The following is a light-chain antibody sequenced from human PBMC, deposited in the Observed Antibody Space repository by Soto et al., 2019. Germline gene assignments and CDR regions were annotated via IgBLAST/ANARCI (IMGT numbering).Light chain of an antibody. CDR1: QDITNY. Sequence: DIQMTQSPSSLSASVGDRVTITCQASQDITNYLNWHQQKPGKAPQLVIYDAFNLETGVPSRFSERGYGTDFTLAISCLQPEDVATYYCQQQSNLPLTFGGGTKVEIK. V-gene: IGKV1-33*01. CDR2: DAF. J-gene: IGKJ4*01. CDR3: QQQSNLPLT.